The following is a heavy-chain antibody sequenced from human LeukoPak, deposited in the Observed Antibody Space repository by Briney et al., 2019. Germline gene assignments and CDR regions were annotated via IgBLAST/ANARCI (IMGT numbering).Heavy chain of an antibody. CDR3: ARWGSVGYSGYDLFDS. J-gene: IGHJ4*02. Sequence: GGSLRLSCAASGFTDISNYMNWTRQAPVKGLDRDSVIYGGGNTDYADSVKGRFTISRDNSKNTLYLQMNSLRAEDTAVYYCARWGSVGYSGYDLFDSWGQGTLVTVSS. V-gene: IGHV3-66*01. CDR2: IYGGGNT. D-gene: IGHD5-12*01. CDR1: GFTDISNY.